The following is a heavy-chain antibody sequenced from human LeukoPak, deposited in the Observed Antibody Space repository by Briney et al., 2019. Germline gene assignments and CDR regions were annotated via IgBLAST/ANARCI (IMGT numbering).Heavy chain of an antibody. Sequence: GGSLRLSCAASGFTFSSYGMHWVRQAPGKGLEWVAVIWYDGSNKYYADSVKGRFTISRDNSKNTLYLQMNSLRAEDTAVYYCARDGGYDFWSGYYYFDYWGQGTLVTVSS. CDR2: IWYDGSNK. V-gene: IGHV3-33*01. J-gene: IGHJ4*02. CDR1: GFTFSSYG. D-gene: IGHD3-3*01. CDR3: ARDGGYDFWSGYYYFDY.